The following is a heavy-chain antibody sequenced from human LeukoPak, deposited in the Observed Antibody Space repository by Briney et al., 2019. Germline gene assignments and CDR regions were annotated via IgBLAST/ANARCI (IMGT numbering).Heavy chain of an antibody. CDR1: GGSISSSSYY. Sequence: SETLSLTCTVSGGSISSSSYYWGWIRQPPGKGLEWIGSIYYSGSTYYNPSLKSRVTISVDTSKNQFSLKLSSVTAADTAVYYCARDFVYGGAPDRMFFDYWGQGTLVTASS. D-gene: IGHD4-23*01. V-gene: IGHV4-39*07. CDR3: ARDFVYGGAPDRMFFDY. CDR2: IYYSGST. J-gene: IGHJ4*02.